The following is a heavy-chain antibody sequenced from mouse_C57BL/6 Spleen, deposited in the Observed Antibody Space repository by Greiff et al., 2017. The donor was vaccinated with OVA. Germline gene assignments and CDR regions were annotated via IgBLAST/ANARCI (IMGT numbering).Heavy chain of an antibody. CDR1: GYAFSSSW. CDR2: IYPGDGDT. CDR3: AREDYDYDGRGWFAY. V-gene: IGHV1-82*01. Sequence: VQLQQSGPELVKPGASVKISCKASGYAFSSSWMNWVKQRPGKGLEWIGRIYPGDGDTNYNGKFKGKATLTADKSSSTAYMQLSSLTSEDSAVYYCAREDYDYDGRGWFAYWGQGTLVTVSA. J-gene: IGHJ3*01. D-gene: IGHD2-4*01.